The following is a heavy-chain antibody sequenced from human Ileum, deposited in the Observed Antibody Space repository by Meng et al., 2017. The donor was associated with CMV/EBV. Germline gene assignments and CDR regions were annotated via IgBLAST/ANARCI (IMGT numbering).Heavy chain of an antibody. CDR3: GRWSGNCSSTTCRYFFDY. Sequence: GESLKISCAASGFTFSNHWMHWVRQVPGKGLVWVSRINSDGDTTNYADSVKGRFTISRDNTKNTLYLRMNSQRAEDTAMYCCGRWSGNCSSTTCRYFFDYWGQGTLVTVSS. D-gene: IGHD2-2*01. V-gene: IGHV3-74*01. J-gene: IGHJ4*02. CDR1: GFTFSNHW. CDR2: INSDGDTT.